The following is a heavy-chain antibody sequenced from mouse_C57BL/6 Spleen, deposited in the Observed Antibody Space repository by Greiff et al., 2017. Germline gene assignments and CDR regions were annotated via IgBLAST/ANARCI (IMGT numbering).Heavy chain of an antibody. D-gene: IGHD1-1*01. CDR2: IYPGSGST. J-gene: IGHJ1*03. Sequence: VQLQQPGAELVKPGASVKMSCKASGYTFTSYWITWVKQRPGQGLEWIGDIYPGSGSTNYNEKFKSKATLTVDTSSSTAYMQLSSLTSEDSAVYYCARHYYGSSYVDWYFDVWGTGTTVTVSS. CDR1: GYTFTSYW. V-gene: IGHV1-55*01. CDR3: ARHYYGSSYVDWYFDV.